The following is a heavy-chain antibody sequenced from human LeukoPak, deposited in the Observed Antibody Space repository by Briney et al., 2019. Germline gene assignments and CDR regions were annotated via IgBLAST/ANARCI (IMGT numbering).Heavy chain of an antibody. CDR3: ARGRVRYCSSTSCYRAAAGYFDY. V-gene: IGHV4-34*01. J-gene: IGHJ4*02. CDR1: GGSFSGYY. Sequence: SETLSLTCAVYGGSFSGYYWSWIRQPPGKGLEWIGEIYHSGSTNYNPSLKSRVTISVDTSKNQFSLKLSSVTAADTAVYYCARGRVRYCSSTSCYRAAAGYFDYWGQGTLVTVSS. D-gene: IGHD2-2*02. CDR2: IYHSGST.